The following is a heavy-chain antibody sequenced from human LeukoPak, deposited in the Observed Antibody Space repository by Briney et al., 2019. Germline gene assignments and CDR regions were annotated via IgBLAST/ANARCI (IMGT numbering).Heavy chain of an antibody. J-gene: IGHJ4*02. V-gene: IGHV3-9*01. CDR2: ISWNGAMI. CDR1: GFTLGDYC. Sequence: GGSLRLSCAVSGFTLGDYCMHWVRQVPGKGLEWVSGISWNGAMIGYADSVKGRFTISRDNANNSVYLQMSSLRAEDTALYYCVRDASDSFRHFDYWGQGTQVTVSS. CDR3: VRDASDSFRHFDY. D-gene: IGHD5-18*01.